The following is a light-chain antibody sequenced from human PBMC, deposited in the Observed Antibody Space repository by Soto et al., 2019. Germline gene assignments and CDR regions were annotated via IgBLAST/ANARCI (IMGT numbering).Light chain of an antibody. CDR1: QSVNNNY. CDR2: GAS. CDR3: QQYGSKPWT. Sequence: EVVLTQSPGTLSLFLGGRATLSCRASQSVNNNYLAWYQQKPGQAPRLLLFGASNRATDISGRFSGSGSAADFPLTISSLEPEDFAVYCCQQYGSKPWTFGQGNEVKV. V-gene: IGKV3-20*01. J-gene: IGKJ1*01.